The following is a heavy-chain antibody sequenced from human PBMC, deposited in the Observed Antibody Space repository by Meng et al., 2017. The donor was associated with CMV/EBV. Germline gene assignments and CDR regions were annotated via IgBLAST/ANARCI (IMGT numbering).Heavy chain of an antibody. V-gene: IGHV1-3*02. J-gene: IGHJ3*02. CDR2: SNAGNGNT. Sequence: GESLKISCKASGYTFTSYAMHWVRQAPGQRLEWMGWSNAGNGNTKYSQEFQGRVTITRDTSTSTVYMELSSLRSEDTAVYYCARPTCSTSCYSLNDAFDIWGQGTMVTVSS. D-gene: IGHD2-2*02. CDR3: ARPTCSTSCYSLNDAFDI. CDR1: GYTFTSYA.